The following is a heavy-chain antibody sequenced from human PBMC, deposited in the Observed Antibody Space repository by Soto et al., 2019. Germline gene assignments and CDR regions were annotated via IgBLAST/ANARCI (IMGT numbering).Heavy chain of an antibody. CDR1: GFSFSNYA. Sequence: GGSLRLSCAASGFSFSNYAMNWVRQAPGKGLEWVSAISAGGSNTNYADSVKGRFTISSDNSKNTLYLQMNGLRADDTAVYYCAKEYSTSFDYWGQGTPVTVS. D-gene: IGHD6-6*01. J-gene: IGHJ4*02. CDR3: AKEYSTSFDY. CDR2: ISAGGSNT. V-gene: IGHV3-23*01.